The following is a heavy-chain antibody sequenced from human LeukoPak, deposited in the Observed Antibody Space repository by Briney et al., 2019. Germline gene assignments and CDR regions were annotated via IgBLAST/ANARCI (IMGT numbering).Heavy chain of an antibody. D-gene: IGHD1-26*01. CDR2: INQSGST. CDR1: GGAFRGYY. Sequence: SETLSLTCAVYGGAFRGYYWSWIRQPPGKGLEWIGEINQSGSTNHNPSLKSRVTISVDTSKNQFSLKLSSVTAADTAVYYCARLIAGATPDYWGQGTLVTVSS. J-gene: IGHJ4*02. CDR3: ARLIAGATPDY. V-gene: IGHV4-34*01.